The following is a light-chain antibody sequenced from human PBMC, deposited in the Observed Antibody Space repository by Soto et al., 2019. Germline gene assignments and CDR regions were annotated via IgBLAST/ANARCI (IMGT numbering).Light chain of an antibody. Sequence: DIQMTQSPSSLFASVGDRVTITCRASQSITTYLNWYQQKPGKAPKLIYGASSLQSGVPSRFSGRGSETEFTLTISSLQPEDFATYYCLQSYTTPYSFGQGTKLEIK. J-gene: IGKJ2*03. CDR2: GAS. V-gene: IGKV1-39*01. CDR3: LQSYTTPYS. CDR1: QSITTY.